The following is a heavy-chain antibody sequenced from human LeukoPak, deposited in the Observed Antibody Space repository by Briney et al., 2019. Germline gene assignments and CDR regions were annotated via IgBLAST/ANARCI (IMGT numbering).Heavy chain of an antibody. CDR2: ISGSGGST. D-gene: IGHD3-22*01. V-gene: IGHV3-23*01. J-gene: IGHJ4*02. CDR3: AKAVRGIYYDSSGQFDY. CDR1: GFTFNSYA. Sequence: PGGSLRLSCAASGFTFNSYAMSWVRQAPGKGLEWVSAISGSGGSTYYADSVKGRFTISRDNSKNTLYLQMNSLRAEDTAVYYCAKAVRGIYYDSSGQFDYWGQGTLVTVSS.